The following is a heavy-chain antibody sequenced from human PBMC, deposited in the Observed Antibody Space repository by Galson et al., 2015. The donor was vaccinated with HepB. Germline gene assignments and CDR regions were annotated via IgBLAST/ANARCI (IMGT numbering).Heavy chain of an antibody. D-gene: IGHD3-16*01. V-gene: IGHV5-51*03. CDR2: IFPGDSDT. CDR3: ARLGGGMTTSLYYYYYMDV. CDR1: GYSFTTHW. Sequence: QSGAAVKKPGGSLKISCKASGYSFTTHWICRVRQMPGKGLEWLGIIFPGDSDTRYTPSFQGPVTMSVDKSISTAYLQWSSLEAADTAMYYCARLGGGMTTSLYYYYYMDVWGQGTTVTVSS. J-gene: IGHJ6*03.